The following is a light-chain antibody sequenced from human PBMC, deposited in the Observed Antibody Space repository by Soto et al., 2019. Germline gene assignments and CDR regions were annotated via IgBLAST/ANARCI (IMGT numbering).Light chain of an antibody. CDR3: KSYAGSNTYV. V-gene: IGLV2-8*01. J-gene: IGLJ1*01. CDR2: EVV. CDR1: SSDLGIYNY. Sequence: QSVLTQPASVSGSPGQSIAISCSGSSSDLGIYNYVSWYQQHPGKVPKLIIYEVVQRPSGVPDRFSGSKSGNTASLTVSGLQAADGADYFCKSYAGSNTYVFGSGTKVTVL.